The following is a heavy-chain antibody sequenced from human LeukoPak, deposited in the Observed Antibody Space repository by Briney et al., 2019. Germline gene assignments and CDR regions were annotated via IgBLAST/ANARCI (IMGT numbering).Heavy chain of an antibody. V-gene: IGHV1-2*06. Sequence: SXXVSCKASGYTFTGYYMHWVRQAPGQGLEWMGRINPNSGGTNYAQKFQGRVTMTRDTSISTAYMELSRLRSDDTAVYYCARDLGPPYSSGWYWNWGQGTLVTVSS. D-gene: IGHD6-19*01. CDR3: ARDLGPPYSSGWYWN. J-gene: IGHJ4*02. CDR1: GYTFTGYY. CDR2: INPNSGGT.